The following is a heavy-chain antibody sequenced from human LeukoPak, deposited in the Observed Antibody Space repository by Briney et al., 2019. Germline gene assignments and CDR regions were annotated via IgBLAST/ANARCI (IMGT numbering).Heavy chain of an antibody. J-gene: IGHJ4*02. CDR3: ARESDYGGNMDY. CDR2: ISSSSDTI. D-gene: IGHD4-23*01. Sequence: GGSLRLSCAASGFTFGTYIMNWVRQAPGKGLEWVSYISSSSDTIYYADSVKGRFTISRDNAKNSLYLQMNSLRDEDTAVYYCARESDYGGNMDYWGQGTLVTVSS. V-gene: IGHV3-48*02. CDR1: GFTFGTYI.